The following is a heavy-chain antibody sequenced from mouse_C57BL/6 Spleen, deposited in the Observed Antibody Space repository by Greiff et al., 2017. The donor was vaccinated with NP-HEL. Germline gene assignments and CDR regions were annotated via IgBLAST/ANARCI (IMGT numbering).Heavy chain of an antibody. D-gene: IGHD2-3*01. V-gene: IGHV5-16*01. CDR1: GFTFSDYY. J-gene: IGHJ1*03. CDR3: ARGDDGYYWYFDV. CDR2: INYDGSST. Sequence: EVKLVESEGGLVQPGSSMKLSCTASGFTFSDYYMAWVRQVPEKGLEWVANINYDGSSTYYLDSLKSRFIISRDNAKNILYLQMSSLKSEDTATYYCARGDDGYYWYFDVWGTGTTVTVSS.